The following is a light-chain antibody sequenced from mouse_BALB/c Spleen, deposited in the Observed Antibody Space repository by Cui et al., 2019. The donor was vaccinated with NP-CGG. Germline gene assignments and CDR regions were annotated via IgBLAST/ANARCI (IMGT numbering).Light chain of an antibody. CDR1: SGAVTTSNY. CDR3: ALWYSNHWV. Sequence: QAVMTQESLHTTSPGEIVPPTCRYFSGAVTTSNYANWVQEKPDHLFTGLIGGTNNRAPGVPARFSGSLIGYKSALTITGAQTEDEAIYFCALWYSNHWVFGGGTKLTVL. V-gene: IGLV1*01. J-gene: IGLJ1*01. CDR2: GTN.